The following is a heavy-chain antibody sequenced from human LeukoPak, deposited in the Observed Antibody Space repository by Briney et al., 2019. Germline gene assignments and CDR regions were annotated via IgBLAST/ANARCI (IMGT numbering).Heavy chain of an antibody. V-gene: IGHV3-74*01. CDR2: IKSDGST. J-gene: IGHJ1*01. Sequence: GGSLRLSCAASGFTFSSYWMHWVRQAPGKGLVWVSRIKSDGSTTYADSVKGRFTISRDNAKNTVSLQMTSLRAEDTGVYYCARAPSEIGGYYPEYFRHWGQGTLVTVSS. CDR3: ARAPSEIGGYYPEYFRH. CDR1: GFTFSSYW. D-gene: IGHD3-22*01.